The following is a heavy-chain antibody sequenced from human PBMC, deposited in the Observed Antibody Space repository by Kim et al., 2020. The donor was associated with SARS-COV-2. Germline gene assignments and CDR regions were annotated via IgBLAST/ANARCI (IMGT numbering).Heavy chain of an antibody. CDR1: GFSFSDYS. CDR2: IWFDGSKQ. D-gene: IGHD3-9*01. V-gene: IGHV3-33*06. Sequence: GGSLRLSCESSGFSFSDYSMHWVRQAPGKGLEWVALIWFDGSKQNYADSVRGRFTVSRDNSRGTLFLEMNTLRDEDTAIYYCAKIKGDFVPLTGDSCGLDVWGQGTTVIVS. J-gene: IGHJ6*02. CDR3: AKIKGDFVPLTGDSCGLDV.